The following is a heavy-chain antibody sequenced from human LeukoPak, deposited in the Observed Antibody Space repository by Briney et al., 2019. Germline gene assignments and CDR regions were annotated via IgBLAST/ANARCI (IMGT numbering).Heavy chain of an antibody. CDR1: GGSISSYY. CDR2: IYTSGST. J-gene: IGHJ5*02. Sequence: PSETLSLTCTVSGGSISSYYWSWIRQPAGKGLEWIGRIYTSGSTNYNPSLKSRVTMSVDTSKNQFSLKLSSVTAIDTAMYYCTRGRGTGIEVVVLGVRRRVNYFDPWGQGTLVTVSS. V-gene: IGHV4-4*07. D-gene: IGHD2-15*01. CDR3: TRGRGTGIEVVVLGVRRRVNYFDP.